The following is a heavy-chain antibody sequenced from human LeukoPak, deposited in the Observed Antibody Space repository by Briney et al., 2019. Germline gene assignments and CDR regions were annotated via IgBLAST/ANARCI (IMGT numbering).Heavy chain of an antibody. CDR1: GFTFSSYA. D-gene: IGHD3-22*01. Sequence: GGPLRLSCAASGFTFSSYAMHWVRQAPGKGLEWVAVISYDGSNKYYADSVKGRFTISRDNSKNTLYLQMNSLRAEDTAVYYCARVWGSGSTFDAFDIWGQGTMVTVSS. V-gene: IGHV3-30-3*01. J-gene: IGHJ3*02. CDR2: ISYDGSNK. CDR3: ARVWGSGSTFDAFDI.